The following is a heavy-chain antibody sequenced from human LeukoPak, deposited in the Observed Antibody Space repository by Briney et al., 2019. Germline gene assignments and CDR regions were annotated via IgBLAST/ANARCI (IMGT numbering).Heavy chain of an antibody. V-gene: IGHV4-34*01. J-gene: IGHJ6*02. CDR3: ARTGYSYGTPYGMDV. CDR2: INHSGST. Sequence: PSETLSLTCAVYGGSFSGYYWSWIRQPPGKGLEWIGEINHSGSTNYNPSLKSRVTISVDTSKNQFSLKLSSVTAADTAVYYCARTGYSYGTPYGMDVWGQGTTVTVSS. CDR1: GGSFSGYY. D-gene: IGHD5-18*01.